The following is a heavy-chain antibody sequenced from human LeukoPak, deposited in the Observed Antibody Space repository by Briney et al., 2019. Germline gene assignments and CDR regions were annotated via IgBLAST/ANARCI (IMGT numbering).Heavy chain of an antibody. J-gene: IGHJ4*02. CDR2: TYYSGST. V-gene: IGHV4-39*07. CDR3: ARGRGYSYGYSHWGMAFDY. CDR1: GGSISSSSYY. Sequence: SETLSLTCTVSGGSISSSSYYWGWIRQPPGKGLEWIGSTYYSGSTYYNPSLKSRVTISVDTSKNQFSLKLSSVTAADTAVYYCARGRGYSYGYSHWGMAFDYWGQGTLVTVSS. D-gene: IGHD5-18*01.